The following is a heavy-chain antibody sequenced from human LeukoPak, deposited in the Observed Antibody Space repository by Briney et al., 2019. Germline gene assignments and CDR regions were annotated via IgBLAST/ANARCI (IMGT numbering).Heavy chain of an antibody. CDR3: AKDRASGTYFDY. CDR1: GFTFSSYD. V-gene: IGHV3-23*01. CDR2: ISGSGGST. Sequence: GGSLRLSCAASGFTFSSYDMSWVRQGPGKGLEWVSAISGSGGSTYFADSLKGRFTISRDNSKNAVYLQMNSLRAEDTAVYYCAKDRASGTYFDYWGQGALVTVSS. D-gene: IGHD1-26*01. J-gene: IGHJ4*02.